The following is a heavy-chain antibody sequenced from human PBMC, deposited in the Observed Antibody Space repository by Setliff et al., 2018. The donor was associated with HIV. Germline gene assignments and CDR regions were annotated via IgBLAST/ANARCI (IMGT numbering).Heavy chain of an antibody. CDR1: GYTFTDYF. V-gene: IGHV1-2*02. D-gene: IGHD7-27*01. CDR2: ISPNNGDT. J-gene: IGHJ4*02. CDR3: ARQLSNSLDY. Sequence: ASVKVSCKASGYTFTDYFIHWVRQAPGQGLEWLGWISPNNGDTTIPQRFQGRVTMTSDTSINTAYMELNSLRSDDTAVYYCARQLSNSLDYWGQGTLVTVSS.